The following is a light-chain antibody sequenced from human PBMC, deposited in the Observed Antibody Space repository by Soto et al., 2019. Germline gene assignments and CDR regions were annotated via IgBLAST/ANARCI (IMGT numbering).Light chain of an antibody. J-gene: IGLJ1*01. V-gene: IGLV2-14*01. CDR1: SSDVGGYNY. CDR2: DVS. Sequence: QSALTQPASVSGSPGQSITISCTGTSSDVGGYNYVSWYQQHPGKAPKFMIYDVSNRPSGVSTRFSGSKSGNTASLTISGLQAADEADDYCNSYTTSNTRQIVVGTGTKLTVL. CDR3: NSYTTSNTRQIV.